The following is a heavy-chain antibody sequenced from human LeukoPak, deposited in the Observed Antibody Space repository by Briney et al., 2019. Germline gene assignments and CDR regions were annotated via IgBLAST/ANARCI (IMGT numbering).Heavy chain of an antibody. J-gene: IGHJ5*02. D-gene: IGHD3-10*01. V-gene: IGHV3-15*01. CDR3: TTFGRGP. CDR1: GFTFNNAW. CDR2: VKSKTDGGTI. Sequence: TGGSLRLSCAASGFTFNNAWVSWVRQAPGKGLEWVGRVKSKTDGGTIDYTAPVKGRFTISRDDSRDTVYLQMNSLKTEDTAIYYCTTFGRGPWGQGTLVTVSS.